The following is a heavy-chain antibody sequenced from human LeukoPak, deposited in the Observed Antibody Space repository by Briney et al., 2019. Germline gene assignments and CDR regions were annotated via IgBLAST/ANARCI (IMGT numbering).Heavy chain of an antibody. CDR2: IYYSGST. V-gene: IGHV4-30-4*08. J-gene: IGHJ3*02. Sequence: SQTLSLACTVSGVSMSSGAFYWSWIRQHPGKGLEWIGNIYYSGSTYYNPSLKSRVTISVDRSKNQFSLKLTSVTAADTAVYYCARAFPFDDYGDPDAFDIWGQGTMVTVSS. CDR3: ARAFPFDDYGDPDAFDI. D-gene: IGHD4-17*01. CDR1: GVSMSSGAFY.